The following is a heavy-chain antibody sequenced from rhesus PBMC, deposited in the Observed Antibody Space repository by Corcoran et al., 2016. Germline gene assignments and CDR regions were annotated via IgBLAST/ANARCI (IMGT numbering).Heavy chain of an antibody. D-gene: IGHD6-31*01. J-gene: IGHJ4*01. Sequence: EVPLVQYGAEVKKPGASVKVSCKLSGYTFTELSMHWVRQAPGKGLEWMGGVDPVYGEIIHAEKFQGRVTMTEDTSTDTAYMELSSLRSEDTAVYYCAREGQRLVLDYWGQGVLVTVSS. CDR1: GYTFTELS. V-gene: IGHV1-156*01. CDR3: AREGQRLVLDY. CDR2: VDPVYGEI.